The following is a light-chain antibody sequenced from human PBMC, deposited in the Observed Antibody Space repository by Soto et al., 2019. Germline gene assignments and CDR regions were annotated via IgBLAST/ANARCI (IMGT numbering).Light chain of an antibody. V-gene: IGKV3-11*01. J-gene: IGKJ4*01. CDR3: QQSYSTPPT. CDR1: QSVSSY. CDR2: DAS. Sequence: EIVMTQSPGTLSLSPGERATLSCRASQSVSSYLAWYQQKPGQTPRLLIYDASNRATGIPARFSGSRSGTDFTLTISSLQPEDFATYYCQQSYSTPPTFGGGTKVDIK.